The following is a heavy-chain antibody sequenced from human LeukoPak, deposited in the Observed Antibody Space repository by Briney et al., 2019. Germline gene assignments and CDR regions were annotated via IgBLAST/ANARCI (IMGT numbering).Heavy chain of an antibody. CDR1: GYTFTGYY. V-gene: IGHV1-2*02. CDR2: INPNSGGT. D-gene: IGHD3-22*01. CDR3: ARRSDDYDSSAYYH. J-gene: IGHJ4*02. Sequence: ASVKVSCKASGYTFTGYYMHWVRQAPGKGLEWMGWINPNSGGTNYAQKFQGRVTMTRDTSISTAYMELSRLRSEDTAVYYCARRSDDYDSSAYYHWGQGTLVTVSS.